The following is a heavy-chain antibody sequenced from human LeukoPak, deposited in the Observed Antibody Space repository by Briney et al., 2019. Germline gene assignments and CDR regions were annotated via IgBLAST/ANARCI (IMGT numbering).Heavy chain of an antibody. V-gene: IGHV3-7*03. Sequence: GGCLRLSCAAPGFTFTSYWMNWARQAPGKGVEWVASINQNGNVNYTVDSVKGRFTISKDNAKNSMYLQMSNLGAEDTAVFFCARGGGLDVWGQGATVTVSS. CDR2: INQNGNVN. CDR1: GFTFTSYW. CDR3: ARGGGLDV. D-gene: IGHD3-16*01. J-gene: IGHJ6*02.